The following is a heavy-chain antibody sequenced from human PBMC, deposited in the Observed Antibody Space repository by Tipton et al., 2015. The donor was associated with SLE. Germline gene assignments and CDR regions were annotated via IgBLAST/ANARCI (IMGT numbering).Heavy chain of an antibody. CDR2: ISGSGGST. CDR1: GFTFSNYA. Sequence: SLRLSCAASGFTFSNYAMSWVRQAPGKGLEWVSAISGSGGSTHDADSVKGRFTISRDNYKNTLYLQMNSLRIEDTAVYYCAKDLLGVAVAGALDVWGQGTLVTVSS. V-gene: IGHV3-23*01. J-gene: IGHJ4*02. D-gene: IGHD6-19*01. CDR3: AKDLLGVAVAGALDV.